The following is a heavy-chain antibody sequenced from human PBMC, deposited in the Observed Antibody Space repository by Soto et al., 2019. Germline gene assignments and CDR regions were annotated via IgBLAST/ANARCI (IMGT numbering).Heavy chain of an antibody. V-gene: IGHV1-46*01. CDR3: ARAAGRFGELFWFDP. CDR2: INPRGFFT. CDR1: GYTFTSYN. J-gene: IGHJ5*02. D-gene: IGHD3-10*01. Sequence: QVQLVQSGAEVKKPGASVKVSCKASGYTFTSYNIHWVRQAPGQGLEWVGMINPRGFFTTYAQKFRRRVTMTEHTSPSVVNMKLTNLRSEDTAMYYCARAAGRFGELFWFDPWGQRTLVSLSS.